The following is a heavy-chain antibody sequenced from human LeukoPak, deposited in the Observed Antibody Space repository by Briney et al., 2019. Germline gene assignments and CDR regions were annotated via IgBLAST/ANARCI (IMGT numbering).Heavy chain of an antibody. CDR3: ARDPVAAPGTNYYHYYMDV. Sequence: GGSLSLSCAASGFTFSDYYMSWIRQAPGKGLEWVSYISTSGSTKYYADSVKGRFTISRDNAKNSLYLQMNSLRAEDTAVYYCARDPVAAPGTNYYHYYMDVWGKGTTVTVSS. CDR2: ISTSGSTK. V-gene: IGHV3-11*04. D-gene: IGHD6-13*01. J-gene: IGHJ6*03. CDR1: GFTFSDYY.